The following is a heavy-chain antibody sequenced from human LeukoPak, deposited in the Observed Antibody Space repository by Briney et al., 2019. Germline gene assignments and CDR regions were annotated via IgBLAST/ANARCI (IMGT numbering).Heavy chain of an antibody. CDR1: GFTFSSYS. D-gene: IGHD4-17*01. Sequence: PGGPLRLSCAASGFTFSSYSMNWVRQAPGKGLVWVSRINRDGSTTSYADSVKGRFTISRDNAKNTLYLQMNSLRAEDTAVYYCVRDRTTVTVFDYWGQGALVTVSS. CDR2: INRDGSTT. J-gene: IGHJ4*02. CDR3: VRDRTTVTVFDY. V-gene: IGHV3-74*01.